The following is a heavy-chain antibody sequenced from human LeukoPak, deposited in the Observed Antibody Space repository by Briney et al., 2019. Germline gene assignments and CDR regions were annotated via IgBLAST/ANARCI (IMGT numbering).Heavy chain of an antibody. CDR2: ISSSSSYI. D-gene: IGHD6-13*01. J-gene: IGHJ4*02. CDR1: GFTFSSYS. Sequence: PGGSLRLSCAASGFTFSSYSMNWVRQAPGKGLEWVSSISSSSSYIYYADSVKGRFTISRDNAKNSLYLQMNSLRAEDTAVYYCARGSIGLQQLVELDYWGQGTLVTVSS. CDR3: ARGSIGLQQLVELDY. V-gene: IGHV3-21*01.